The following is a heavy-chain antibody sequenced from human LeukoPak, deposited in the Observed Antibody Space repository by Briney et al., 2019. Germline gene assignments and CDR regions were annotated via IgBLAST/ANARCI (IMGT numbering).Heavy chain of an antibody. CDR3: ARDYDSSGYYYLYSYYAMDV. V-gene: IGHV3-33*01. D-gene: IGHD3-22*01. CDR2: IWYDGSNK. CDR1: GFTFSSYG. Sequence: GGSLRLSCAASGFTFSSYGMHWVRQAPGKGLEWVAVIWYDGSNKYYADSVKGRFTIPRDNSKNTLYLQMNSLRAEDTAVYYCARDYDSSGYYYLYSYYAMDVWGQGTTVTVSS. J-gene: IGHJ6*02.